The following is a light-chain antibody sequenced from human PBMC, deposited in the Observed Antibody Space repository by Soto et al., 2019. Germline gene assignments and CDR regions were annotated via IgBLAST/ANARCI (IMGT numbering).Light chain of an antibody. CDR1: YDISSS. V-gene: IGKV1-9*01. Sequence: DIQLTQSPSFLSASVEDRVTISCRASYDISSSLAWYQQEPGKPPKLLIYDSSTLQTGVPSRFTGSGSGRKFTLKNRGLKFGDFTTFFGQKISHYPYSFGQGTKLEI. CDR3: QKISHYPYS. J-gene: IGKJ2*01. CDR2: DSS.